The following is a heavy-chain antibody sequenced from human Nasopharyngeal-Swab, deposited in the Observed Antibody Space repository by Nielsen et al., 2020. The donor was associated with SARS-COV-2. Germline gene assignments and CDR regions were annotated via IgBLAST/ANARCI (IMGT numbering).Heavy chain of an antibody. D-gene: IGHD5-12*01. CDR3: ASSDIVATFDAFDI. V-gene: IGHV5-51*01. CDR2: IYPGDSDI. Sequence: GGSLRLSCKGSGYIFTSYWIGWVRQMPGKGLEWMGIIYPGDSDIRYSPSFQGQVTISADKSISTAYLQWSSLKASDTAMYYCASSDIVATFDAFDIWGQGTMVTVSS. J-gene: IGHJ3*02. CDR1: GYIFTSYW.